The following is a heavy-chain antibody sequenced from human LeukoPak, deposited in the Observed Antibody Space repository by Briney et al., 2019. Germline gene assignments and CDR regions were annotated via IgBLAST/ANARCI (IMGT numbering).Heavy chain of an antibody. V-gene: IGHV1-69*05. D-gene: IGHD1-26*01. CDR3: ARRSRIPPDDHTGIVGATRDAAFDI. J-gene: IGHJ3*02. CDR1: GGTFSSYA. Sequence: SVKVSCKASGGTFSSYAISWVRQAPGQGLEWMGGIIPIFGTANYAQKFQGRVTITTDESTSTAYMELSSLRSEDTAVYYCARRSRIPPDDHTGIVGATRDAAFDIWGQGTMVTVSS. CDR2: IIPIFGTA.